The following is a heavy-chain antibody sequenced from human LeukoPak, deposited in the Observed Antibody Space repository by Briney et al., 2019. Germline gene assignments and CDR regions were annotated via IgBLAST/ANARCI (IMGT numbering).Heavy chain of an antibody. V-gene: IGHV4-38-2*02. CDR2: IYHSGST. D-gene: IGHD7-27*01. Sequence: PSETLSLTCTVSGYFISSGYYWGWIRQPPGKGLEWIGSIYHSGSTYYNPSLKSRVTISVDTSKNQFSLKLSSVTAADTAVYYCARGRGYWGFTYFDYWGQGTLVTVSS. J-gene: IGHJ4*02. CDR3: ARGRGYWGFTYFDY. CDR1: GYFISSGYY.